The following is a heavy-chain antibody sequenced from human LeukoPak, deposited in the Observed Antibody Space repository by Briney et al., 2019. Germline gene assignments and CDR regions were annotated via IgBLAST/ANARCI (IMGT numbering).Heavy chain of an antibody. D-gene: IGHD3-10*01. Sequence: GGSLRLSCAASGFTFSSYAMHWVRQAPGKGLEWVAVISYDGSNKYYADSVKGRFTISRDNAKNSLYLQMNSLRAEDTAVYYCATGGRQGYYGSGSYLGVDYWGQGTLVTVSS. CDR2: ISYDGSNK. J-gene: IGHJ4*02. CDR1: GFTFSSYA. CDR3: ATGGRQGYYGSGSYLGVDY. V-gene: IGHV3-30*04.